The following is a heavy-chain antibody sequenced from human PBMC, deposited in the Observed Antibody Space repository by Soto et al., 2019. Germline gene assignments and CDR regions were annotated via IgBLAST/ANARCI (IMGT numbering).Heavy chain of an antibody. Sequence: VASVKVSCKASGGTFSNYAINWMRQAPGQGLEWMGGIIPIFGTGNYAQKFQGRVTITADESTSTAYLDLSGLRPEDTAVYYCARPVEMATISRSYLFYWGQGTLVTVSS. V-gene: IGHV1-69*13. CDR2: IIPIFGTG. J-gene: IGHJ4*02. CDR1: GGTFSNYA. CDR3: ARPVEMATISRSYLFY. D-gene: IGHD5-12*01.